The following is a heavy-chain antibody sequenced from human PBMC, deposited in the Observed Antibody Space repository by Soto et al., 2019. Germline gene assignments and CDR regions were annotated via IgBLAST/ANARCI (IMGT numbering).Heavy chain of an antibody. V-gene: IGHV3-23*01. CDR1: GFSFSNYP. CDR2: ISGSGGDT. J-gene: IGHJ3*01. Sequence: GGSLRLSCAASGFSFSNYPMSWVRQAPGMGLEWVPAISGSGGDTYYGDSVKGRFTISRDNLRNTLFLQMNSLRAEDTAIYYCAKRRDGFDVWGQGTVVTVSS. CDR3: AKRRDGFDV.